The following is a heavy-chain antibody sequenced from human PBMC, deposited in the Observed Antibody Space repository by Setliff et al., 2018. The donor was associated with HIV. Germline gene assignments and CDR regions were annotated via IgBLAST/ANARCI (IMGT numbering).Heavy chain of an antibody. J-gene: IGHJ6*03. CDR1: GGSISSYY. Sequence: SETLSLTCTVSGGSISSYYWSWIRQPPGKGLEWIGYIYYSGSTNYNPSLKSRVTISVDTSRNQFSLKLSSVTAADTAVYYCARSYYNFANGYYYYYYMDVWGKGTTVTVSS. V-gene: IGHV4-59*01. CDR3: ARSYYNFANGYYYYYYMDV. D-gene: IGHD3-3*01. CDR2: IYYSGST.